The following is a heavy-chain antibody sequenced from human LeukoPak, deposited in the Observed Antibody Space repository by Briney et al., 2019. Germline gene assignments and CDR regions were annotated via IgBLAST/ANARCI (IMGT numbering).Heavy chain of an antibody. V-gene: IGHV4-39*01. CDR2: IYYSGST. D-gene: IGHD2-2*01. J-gene: IGHJ3*02. CDR3: ARRPLLGYCSSTSCGDAFDI. CDR1: GGSISSSSYY. Sequence: PSETLSLTCSVSGGSISSSSYYWGWIRQPPGKGLEWIGSIYYSGSTYYNPSLKSRVTISVDTSKNQFSLKLSSVTAADTAVYYCARRPLLGYCSSTSCGDAFDIWGQGTMVTVSS.